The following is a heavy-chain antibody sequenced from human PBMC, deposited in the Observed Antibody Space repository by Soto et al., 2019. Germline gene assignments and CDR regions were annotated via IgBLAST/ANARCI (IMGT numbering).Heavy chain of an antibody. Sequence: PSETLSLTCTVSGGSIGGSNYFWGWIRQSPGTGLEWLGTIYSSGSTYYSPSLKSRITMSLDTSKNQFSLNLGSVTAADTAVYYCHMDVWGQGTTVTVSS. CDR2: IYSSGST. J-gene: IGHJ6*02. CDR3: HMDV. V-gene: IGHV4-39*01. CDR1: GGSIGGSNYF.